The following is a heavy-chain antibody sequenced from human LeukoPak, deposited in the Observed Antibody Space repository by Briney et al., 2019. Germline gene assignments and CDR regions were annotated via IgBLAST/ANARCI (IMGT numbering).Heavy chain of an antibody. Sequence: PSQTLSLTCTVSGGSISSGSYYWTWIRQPAGMGLEWIGRIYSSGRTNYNPSLKSRLTLSVDTSKNQFSLQLSSVTAADTAVYYCARVGAAGVFDCWGQGTLVTVSS. CDR1: GGSISSGSYY. CDR2: IYSSGRT. J-gene: IGHJ4*02. V-gene: IGHV4-61*02. D-gene: IGHD6-13*01. CDR3: ARVGAAGVFDC.